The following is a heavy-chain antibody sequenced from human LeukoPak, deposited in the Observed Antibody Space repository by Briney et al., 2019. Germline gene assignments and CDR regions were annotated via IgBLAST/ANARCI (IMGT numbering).Heavy chain of an antibody. CDR1: GFTFSSYA. CDR3: AKLPIPIVVVPAAINQAVAVYFDY. D-gene: IGHD2-2*02. Sequence: GGSLRLSCAAPGFTFSSYAMSWVRQAPGKGLEWVSAISGSGGSTYYADSVKGRFTISRDNSKNTLYLQMNSLRAEDTAVYYCAKLPIPIVVVPAAINQAVAVYFDYWGQGTLVTVSS. J-gene: IGHJ4*02. V-gene: IGHV3-23*01. CDR2: ISGSGGST.